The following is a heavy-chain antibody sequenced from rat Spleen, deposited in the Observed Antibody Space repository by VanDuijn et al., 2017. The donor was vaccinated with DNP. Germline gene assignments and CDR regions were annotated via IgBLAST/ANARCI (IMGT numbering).Heavy chain of an antibody. CDR2: ISYDGTVT. J-gene: IGHJ2*01. Sequence: EVQLVASGGGLVQPGRSLKLSCEASGFTFSDYNMAWVRQAPKKGLEWVATISYDGTVTYYRDSVKGRFTISRDNAKSTLYLQMDSLRSDDTATYYCTRRGHTTGLNWFVYWGQGVMVTVSS. CDR1: GFTFSDYN. V-gene: IGHV5-7*01. CDR3: TRRGHTTGLNWFVY. D-gene: IGHD1-9*01.